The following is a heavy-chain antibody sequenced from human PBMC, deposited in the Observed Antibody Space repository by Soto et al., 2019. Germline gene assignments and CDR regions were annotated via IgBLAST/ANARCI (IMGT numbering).Heavy chain of an antibody. Sequence: GASVKVSCKASGYTFTTYAIHWVRQAPGQRLEWMGWINAGNGKTKYSQKFQDRVIITRDTSATTAYMELSSLTSEDTAVYYCARAGDDCSTTSCYMIDYWGQGTLVTVSS. CDR1: GYTFTTYA. D-gene: IGHD2-2*02. CDR3: ARAGDDCSTTSCYMIDY. J-gene: IGHJ4*02. CDR2: INAGNGKT. V-gene: IGHV1-3*01.